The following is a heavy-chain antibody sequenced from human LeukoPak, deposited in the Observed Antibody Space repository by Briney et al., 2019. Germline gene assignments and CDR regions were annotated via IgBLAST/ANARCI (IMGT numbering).Heavy chain of an antibody. J-gene: IGHJ4*02. CDR2: INHSGST. D-gene: IGHD3-3*01. CDR3: ARGTRLYYDFWSGHQLFDY. Sequence: SETLSLTCAVYGGSFSGYYWSWIRQSPGKGLEWIGEINHSGSTNYNPSLKSRVTISVDTSKNQFSLKLSSVTAADTAVYYCARGTRLYYDFWSGHQLFDYWGQGTLVTVSS. V-gene: IGHV4-34*01. CDR1: GGSFSGYY.